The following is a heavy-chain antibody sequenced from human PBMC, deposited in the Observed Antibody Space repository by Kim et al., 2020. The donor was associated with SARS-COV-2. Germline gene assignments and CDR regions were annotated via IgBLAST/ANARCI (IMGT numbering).Heavy chain of an antibody. CDR2: ISCSGGTT. J-gene: IGHJ2*01. D-gene: IGHD3-10*01. V-gene: IGHV3-23*01. Sequence: GGSLRLSCAASGFTFRSYAMSWVRQAPGKELEWVSAISCSGGTTYYADSVKGRFTISRYNSQNTLYWQLKSLRAEDTAVYYCAKGSEYYGSGYFDLWGRGTLVTVLS. CDR3: AKGSEYYGSGYFDL. CDR1: GFTFRSYA.